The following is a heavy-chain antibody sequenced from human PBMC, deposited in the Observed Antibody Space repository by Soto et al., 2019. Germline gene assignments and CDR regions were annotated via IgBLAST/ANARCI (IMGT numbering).Heavy chain of an antibody. CDR2: ISYDGSNK. CDR3: AKDLGRYDFWSGSQAYYYGMDV. J-gene: IGHJ6*02. D-gene: IGHD3-3*01. Sequence: PGGSLRLSCAASGFTFSSYGMHWVRQAPGKGLEWVAVISYDGSNKYYADSVKGRFTISRDNSKNTLYLQMNSLRAEDTAVYYCAKDLGRYDFWSGSQAYYYGMDVWGQGTTVTVSS. CDR1: GFTFSSYG. V-gene: IGHV3-30*18.